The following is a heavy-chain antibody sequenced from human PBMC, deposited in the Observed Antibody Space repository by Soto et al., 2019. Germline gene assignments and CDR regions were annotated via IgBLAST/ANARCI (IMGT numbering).Heavy chain of an antibody. V-gene: IGHV5-10-1*03. Sequence: EVQLVQSGAEVKKPGESLRISCKGSGYSFTSYWISWVRQMPGKGLEWMGRIDPSDSYTNYSPSFQGHVTISADKSISTAYLQWSSLKASDTAMYYCASTLLGYCTNGVCFPEGGVDYWGQGTLVTVSS. CDR3: ASTLLGYCTNGVCFPEGGVDY. J-gene: IGHJ4*02. CDR1: GYSFTSYW. D-gene: IGHD2-8*01. CDR2: IDPSDSYT.